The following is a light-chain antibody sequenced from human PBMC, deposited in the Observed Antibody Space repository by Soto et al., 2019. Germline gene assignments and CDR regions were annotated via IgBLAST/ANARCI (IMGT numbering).Light chain of an antibody. CDR2: AAS. CDR3: LQDDSYPYT. J-gene: IGKJ2*01. CDR1: QGIRND. Sequence: AIQMTQSPSSLSASVGDRVTITCRASQGIRNDLGWYQQKPGKAPKLLIYAASSLQSGVQSRFSGSGSGTDFTLTISNLQPEDFPTYYCLQDDSYPYTFGQGTKLEIK. V-gene: IGKV1-6*01.